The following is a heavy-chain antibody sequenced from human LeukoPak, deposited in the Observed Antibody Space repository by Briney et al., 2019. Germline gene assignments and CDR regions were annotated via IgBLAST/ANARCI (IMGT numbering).Heavy chain of an antibody. CDR1: GFTVSSNY. CDR2: IYSGGST. V-gene: IGHV3-53*04. J-gene: IGHJ4*02. D-gene: IGHD2-2*01. CDR3: ARMLGPASFDY. Sequence: GGSLRLSCAASGFTVSSNYMSWVRQAPGKGLEWVSVIYSGGSTYYADSVKGRFTISRHNSKNTLYLQMNSLRAEDTAVYCCARMLGPASFDYWGQGTLVTVSS.